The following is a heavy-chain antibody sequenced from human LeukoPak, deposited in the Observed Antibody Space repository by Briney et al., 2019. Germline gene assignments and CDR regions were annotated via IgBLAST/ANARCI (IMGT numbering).Heavy chain of an antibody. CDR2: ITQSVNT. CDR1: GGSLSDYS. J-gene: IGHJ4*02. CDR3: ARQGGSYYAIDD. D-gene: IGHD1-26*01. Sequence: SETLSLTCGVYGGSLSDYSWSWIRQPPGKGLEFIGEITQSVNTNYNPSLKSRVTISVDMSKNQVSLRLSSVTAADTAVYYCARQGGSYYAIDDWGQGTLVTLSP. V-gene: IGHV4-34*01.